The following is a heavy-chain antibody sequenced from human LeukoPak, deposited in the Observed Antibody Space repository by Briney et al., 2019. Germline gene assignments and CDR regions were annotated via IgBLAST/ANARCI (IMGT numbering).Heavy chain of an antibody. CDR1: GFTFSSSW. CDR3: ARNVGGNNYAVFDY. CDR2: IRQDASEK. J-gene: IGHJ4*02. Sequence: GGSLRLSCAASGFTFSSSWMSWVRQAPGKGLEWVANIRQDASEKSYVDSVKGRFTISRDNAKNSLYLEMSSLRAEDTAVYYCARNVGGNNYAVFDYWGQGILVTVSS. V-gene: IGHV3-7*01. D-gene: IGHD1-26*01.